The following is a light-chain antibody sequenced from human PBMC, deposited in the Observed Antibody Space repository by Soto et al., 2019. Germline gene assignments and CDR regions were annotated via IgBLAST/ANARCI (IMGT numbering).Light chain of an antibody. V-gene: IGLV1-44*01. CDR3: AAWDDGLNGFWV. J-gene: IGLJ1*01. CDR2: SNN. CDR1: SSNIGSNT. Sequence: QSVLTQPPSASGTPGQRVAISCSGSSSNIGSNTVNCYQQLPGTAPKVLIYSNNQRPSGVPDRFSGSKSGTSASLAISGLQSEDEADYYCAAWDDGLNGFWVFGTGTKVTVL.